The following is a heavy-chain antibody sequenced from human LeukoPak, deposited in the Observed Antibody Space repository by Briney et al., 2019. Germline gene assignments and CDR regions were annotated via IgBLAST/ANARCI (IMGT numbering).Heavy chain of an antibody. CDR3: AREGPYYFDY. V-gene: IGHV3-11*04. CDR2: ISSSGSTI. J-gene: IGHJ4*02. CDR1: GLTVSSNY. Sequence: GGSLRLSCAASGLTVSSNYMSWIRQAPGKGLEWVSYISSSGSTIYYADSVKGRFTISRDNSKNTLYLQMSSLRAEDTAVYYCAREGPYYFDYWGQGTLVTVSS.